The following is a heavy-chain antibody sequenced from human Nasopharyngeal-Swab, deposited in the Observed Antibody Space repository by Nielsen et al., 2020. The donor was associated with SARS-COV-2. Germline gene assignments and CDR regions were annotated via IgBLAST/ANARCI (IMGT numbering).Heavy chain of an antibody. CDR1: GFTFITLW. Sequence: GESLKISCVASGFTFITLWMYWVRQTPGEGLVWVARVNGGGSIITYADSVKGRFTVSRDNAKNTLYLQRNNLRAEDAAMYYCVKGSDYWGQGTLVTVSS. CDR3: VKGSDY. J-gene: IGHJ4*02. V-gene: IGHV3-74*03. CDR2: VNGGGSII.